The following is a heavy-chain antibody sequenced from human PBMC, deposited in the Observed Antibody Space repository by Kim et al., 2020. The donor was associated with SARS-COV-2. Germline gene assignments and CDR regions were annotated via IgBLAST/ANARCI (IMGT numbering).Heavy chain of an antibody. Sequence: GGSLRLSCAASGFTFSSYAMSWVRQAPGKGLEWVSAISGSGGSTYYADSVKGRFTISRDNSKNTLYLQMNSLRAEDTAVYYCAKAQLWFGARWSDAFDIWGQGTMVTVSS. V-gene: IGHV3-23*01. CDR3: AKAQLWFGARWSDAFDI. D-gene: IGHD3-10*01. CDR1: GFTFSSYA. J-gene: IGHJ3*02. CDR2: ISGSGGST.